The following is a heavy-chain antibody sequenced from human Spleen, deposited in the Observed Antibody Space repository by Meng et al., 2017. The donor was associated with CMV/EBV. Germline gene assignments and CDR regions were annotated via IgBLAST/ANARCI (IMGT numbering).Heavy chain of an antibody. CDR3: AKISGRLIWSGYFDP. CDR1: GASITTFC. Sequence: SETLSLTCTVFGASITTFCCSWIRQSPGKGLEWIGYISTSGLTNFSPSLRSRVSMSVDTSKNRFSLKLNSVTTADTAVYYCAKISGRLIWSGYFDPWGPGTLVTVSS. D-gene: IGHD3-3*01. V-gene: IGHV4-4*09. J-gene: IGHJ5*02. CDR2: ISTSGLT.